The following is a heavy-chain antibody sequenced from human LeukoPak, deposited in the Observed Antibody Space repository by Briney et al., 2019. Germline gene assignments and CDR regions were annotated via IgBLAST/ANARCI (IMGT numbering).Heavy chain of an antibody. J-gene: IGHJ4*02. CDR3: ARVRLGELSS. CDR2: ITSSGTHI. D-gene: IGHD3-16*02. V-gene: IGHV3-21*01. CDR1: GFTFSSFN. Sequence: GGSLRLSCAASGFTFSSFNMNWVRQAPGKAMEWVSSITSSGTHIFYADSVRGRFTISRDNAKNSLYLQMSSLRAEDTAVYYCARVRLGELSSWGQGTLVTVSS.